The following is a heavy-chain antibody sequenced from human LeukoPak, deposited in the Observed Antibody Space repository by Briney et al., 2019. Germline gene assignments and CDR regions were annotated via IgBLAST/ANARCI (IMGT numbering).Heavy chain of an antibody. D-gene: IGHD3-3*01. CDR1: GFTFDDYG. V-gene: IGHV3-20*04. CDR2: INWNGGST. Sequence: GGSLRLSCAASGFTFDDYGMRWIRQAPGKGLEWVSGINWNGGSTGYADSVKGRFTISRDNAKNSLYLQMNSLRAEDTALYYCARGYDFWSGPFDYWGQGTLVTVSS. J-gene: IGHJ4*02. CDR3: ARGYDFWSGPFDY.